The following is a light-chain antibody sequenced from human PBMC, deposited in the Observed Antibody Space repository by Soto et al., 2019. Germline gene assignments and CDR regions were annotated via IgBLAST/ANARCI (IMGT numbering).Light chain of an antibody. CDR2: ANS. CDR1: SSNVGSNS. V-gene: IGLV1-44*01. J-gene: IGLJ3*02. Sequence: QPVLTQPPSASGTPGQRVTISCSGGSSNVGSNSVNWYQQLPGTAPKLLIYANSHRPSGVPDRFSGSKSGTSASLAISGLQSEDEADYFCAAWDDNLNGWVFGGGTKLTVL. CDR3: AAWDDNLNGWV.